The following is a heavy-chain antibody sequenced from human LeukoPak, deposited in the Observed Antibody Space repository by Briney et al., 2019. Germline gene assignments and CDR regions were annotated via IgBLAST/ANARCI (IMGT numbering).Heavy chain of an antibody. CDR2: ISSSSSYI. CDR3: ARDLDTAMVFDY. D-gene: IGHD5-18*01. CDR1: GFTFSSYS. J-gene: IGHJ4*02. Sequence: GGSLRLSCAASGFTFSSYSMNWVRQPPGKGLEWVSSISSSSSYIYYADSVKGRFTISRDNAKNSLYLQMNSLRAEDTAVYYCARDLDTAMVFDYWGQGTLVTVSS. V-gene: IGHV3-21*01.